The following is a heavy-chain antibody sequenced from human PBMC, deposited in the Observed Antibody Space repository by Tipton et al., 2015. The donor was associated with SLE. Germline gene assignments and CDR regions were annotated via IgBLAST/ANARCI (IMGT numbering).Heavy chain of an antibody. D-gene: IGHD3-22*01. V-gene: IGHV3-33*01. Sequence: SLRLSCAASGFTFSSYGMHWVRQAPGKGLEWVAVIWYDGSNKYYADSVKGRFTISRDNSKNTLYLQMNSLRAEDTAVYYCARVYYDSSGYFPFDYWGQGTLVTVSS. CDR3: ARVYYDSSGYFPFDY. CDR2: IWYDGSNK. CDR1: GFTFSSYG. J-gene: IGHJ4*02.